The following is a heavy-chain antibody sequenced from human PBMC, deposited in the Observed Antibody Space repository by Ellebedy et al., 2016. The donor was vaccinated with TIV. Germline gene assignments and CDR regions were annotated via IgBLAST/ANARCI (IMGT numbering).Heavy chain of an antibody. CDR3: ASDFIVLPSSMSPAY. V-gene: IGHV3-30-3*01. Sequence: PGGSLRLSCAASGFKLSDYYMSWIRQAPGKGLEWVAVISYDGSNEYYADSVKGRFIISRDNSKNTLYLQMKSLKAEDTAVYFCASDFIVLPSSMSPAYWGQGTLVTVSS. CDR2: ISYDGSNE. CDR1: GFKLSDYY. J-gene: IGHJ4*02. D-gene: IGHD2-2*01.